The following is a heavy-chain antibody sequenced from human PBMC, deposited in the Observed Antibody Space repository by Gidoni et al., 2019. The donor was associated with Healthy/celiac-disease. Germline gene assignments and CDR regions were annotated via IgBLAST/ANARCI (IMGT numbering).Heavy chain of an antibody. CDR3: ARGPVDIVATSYAFDI. CDR2: IYYSGST. D-gene: IGHD5-12*01. CDR1: GGSISRYY. J-gene: IGHJ3*02. Sequence: QVQLQESGPGLVKPSETLSLTCTVSGGSISRYYWSWIRQPPGKGLEWIGYIYYSGSTNYNPSLKSRVTISVDTSKNQFSLKLSSVTAADTAVYYCARGPVDIVATSYAFDIWGQGTMVTVSS. V-gene: IGHV4-59*01.